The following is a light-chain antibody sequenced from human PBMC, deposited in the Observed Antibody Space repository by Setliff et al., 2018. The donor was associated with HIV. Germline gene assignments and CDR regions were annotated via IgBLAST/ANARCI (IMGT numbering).Light chain of an antibody. CDR1: SSDIGRYNL. V-gene: IGLV2-23*01. CDR3: CSNTGSNTYV. J-gene: IGLJ1*01. CDR2: QAT. Sequence: QSVLTQPASVSGSPGQSITISCTGTSSDIGRYNLVSWYQQYPGKAPKLMIYQATKLPSGVSNRFSGSKSGNTASLTISGLQAEDEADYYCCSNTGSNTYVFGSGTK.